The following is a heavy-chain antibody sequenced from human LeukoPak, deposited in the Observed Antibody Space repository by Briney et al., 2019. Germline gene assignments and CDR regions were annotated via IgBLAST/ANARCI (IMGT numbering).Heavy chain of an antibody. V-gene: IGHV4-4*07. CDR2: IDTSGNT. Sequence: PSETLSLTCTVSGGSISSYDWSWIRQPAGKGLEWIGRIDTSGNTNYKPSLKSRVTMSVDTSKKQFSLKLTSVTAADTAAYYCARRRTSYSGSYLAPIDYWGQGTLVTVSS. CDR1: GGSISSYD. J-gene: IGHJ4*02. D-gene: IGHD1-26*01. CDR3: ARRRTSYSGSYLAPIDY.